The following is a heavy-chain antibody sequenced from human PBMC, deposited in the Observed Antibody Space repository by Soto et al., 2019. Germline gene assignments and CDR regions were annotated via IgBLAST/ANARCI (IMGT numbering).Heavy chain of an antibody. D-gene: IGHD3-10*01. CDR1: GFTFSSYW. V-gene: IGHV3-74*01. CDR2: IDEYGSTI. Sequence: EVQLVESGGGLVHPGGSLRLSCAASGFTFSSYWMHWVRQVPGKGLLWVSRIDEYGSTINYADSVKGRFTISRDNARNTLYLEMNSLRAEDTALYYCTRDIGGKGAYWGPGTLVTVSS. J-gene: IGHJ4*02. CDR3: TRDIGGKGAY.